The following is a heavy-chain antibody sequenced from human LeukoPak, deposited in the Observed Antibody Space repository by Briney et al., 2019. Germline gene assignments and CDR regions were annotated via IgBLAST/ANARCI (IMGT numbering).Heavy chain of an antibody. CDR1: GFTFSSYT. Sequence: GGSLRLSCAGSGFTFSSYTMNWVRQAPGKGLEWVSYISSSSRTIYYADSVKGRFTISRDSAKNSLYLQMNSLRAEDMAVYYCGRDRYGDYVSDYWGQGTLVTVSS. CDR3: GRDRYGDYVSDY. D-gene: IGHD4-17*01. J-gene: IGHJ4*02. CDR2: ISSSSRTI. V-gene: IGHV3-48*01.